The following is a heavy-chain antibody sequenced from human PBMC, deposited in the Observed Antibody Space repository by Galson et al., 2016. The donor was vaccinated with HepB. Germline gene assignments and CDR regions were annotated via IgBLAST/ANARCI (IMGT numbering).Heavy chain of an antibody. CDR2: IYYSGRP. CDR3: ARGSDYGDFD. D-gene: IGHD4-17*01. V-gene: IGHV4-31*03. Sequence: TLSLTCTVSGDSITRAGYYWSWIRQHPGKGLEWIGYIYYSGRPYYNPSLQSRLTISLGTSKNQFSLNLTSATVADTAVYFCARGSDYGDFDWGQGTLVSISS. J-gene: IGHJ4*02. CDR1: GDSITRAGYY.